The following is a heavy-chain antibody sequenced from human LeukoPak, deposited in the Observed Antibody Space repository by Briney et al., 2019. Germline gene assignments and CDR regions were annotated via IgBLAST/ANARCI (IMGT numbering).Heavy chain of an antibody. Sequence: GGSLRLSCSASGFTFSSYALTWVRQAPGKGLEWVSVIGDTGDTTYYADSVKGRFTVSRDNSKSILYLQLNTLRADDTAVYYCATSARGSYQDFFDYWGQGTLVTVSS. V-gene: IGHV3-23*01. CDR2: IGDTGDTT. CDR1: GFTFSSYA. CDR3: ATSARGSYQDFFDY. D-gene: IGHD1-26*01. J-gene: IGHJ4*02.